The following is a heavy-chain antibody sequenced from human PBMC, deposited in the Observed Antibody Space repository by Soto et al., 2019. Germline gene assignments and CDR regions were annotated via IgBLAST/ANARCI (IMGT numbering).Heavy chain of an antibody. V-gene: IGHV4-30-4*01. J-gene: IGHJ6*02. D-gene: IGHD1-1*01. CDR1: GDSISSADYY. CDR2: IFYSGTT. CDR3: ARDLWVEPELYYYGMDV. Sequence: SETLSLTXTVSGDSISSADYYWSWIRQTPGKGLEWIGHIFYSGTTYYNPSLKGRLTISVDTSKNHFSLRLTSVTAADTAVYYCARDLWVEPELYYYGMDVWGQGTTVTVSS.